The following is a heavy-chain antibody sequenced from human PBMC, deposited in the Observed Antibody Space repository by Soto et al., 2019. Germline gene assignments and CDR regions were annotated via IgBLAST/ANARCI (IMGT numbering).Heavy chain of an antibody. V-gene: IGHV4-34*01. CDR2: INHSGST. CDR3: ARSLYYGSGSYYMNWFDP. CDR1: GGSFSGYY. Sequence: PSETLSLTCAVYGGSFSGYYWSWIRQPPGKGLEWIGEINHSGSTNYNPSLKSRVTISVDTSKNQFSLKLSSVTAADTAVYYCARSLYYGSGSYYMNWFDPWGQGTLVTVS. D-gene: IGHD3-10*01. J-gene: IGHJ5*02.